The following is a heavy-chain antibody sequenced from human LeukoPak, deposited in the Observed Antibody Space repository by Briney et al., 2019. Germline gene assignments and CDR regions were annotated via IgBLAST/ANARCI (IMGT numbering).Heavy chain of an antibody. V-gene: IGHV4-59*01. J-gene: IGHJ4*02. CDR2: IYYSGST. Sequence: SETLSLTCTVSGGSISSYYWSWLRQPPGKGLEWIGYIYYSGSTNYNPSLKSRVTISVDTSKNQFSLKLSSVTAADTAVYYCARDRYCSGGSCWDYFDYWGQGTLVTVSS. CDR3: ARDRYCSGGSCWDYFDY. D-gene: IGHD2-15*01. CDR1: GGSISSYY.